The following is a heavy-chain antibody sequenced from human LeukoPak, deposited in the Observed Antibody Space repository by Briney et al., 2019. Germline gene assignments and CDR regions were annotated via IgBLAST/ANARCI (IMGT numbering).Heavy chain of an antibody. J-gene: IGHJ4*01. CDR3: GKDQGASGIFYFDS. V-gene: IGHV3-23*01. CDR2: ISGSAANT. D-gene: IGHD3-10*01. CDR1: GFTFSRYA. Sequence: TGGSLRLSCAAPGFTFSRYAMSWVRQAPGKGLEWVSGISGSAANTFYAGSVKGRFTISRDNSKSTLYLQLNNVSADDTAIYYCGKDQGASGIFYFDSWGPGTRVTVSS.